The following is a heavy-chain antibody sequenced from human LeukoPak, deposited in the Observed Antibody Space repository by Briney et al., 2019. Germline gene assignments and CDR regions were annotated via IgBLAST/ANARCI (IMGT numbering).Heavy chain of an antibody. Sequence: GGSLRLSCAASGFTFSSYSMNWVRQAPGKGLEWVSSISSSSSYVYYADSVKGRFTISRDNAKNSLYLQMNSLRAEDTAVYYCARAGYCSSTSCCRPDYWGQGTLVTVSS. J-gene: IGHJ4*02. V-gene: IGHV3-21*01. CDR2: ISSSSSYV. D-gene: IGHD2-2*01. CDR1: GFTFSSYS. CDR3: ARAGYCSSTSCCRPDY.